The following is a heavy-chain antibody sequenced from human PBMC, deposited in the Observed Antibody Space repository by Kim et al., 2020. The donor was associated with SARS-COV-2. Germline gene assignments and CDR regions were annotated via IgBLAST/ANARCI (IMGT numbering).Heavy chain of an antibody. V-gene: IGHV3-7*01. D-gene: IGHD3-10*01. CDR2: IKYDGSDK. CDR1: GFSFSNYW. J-gene: IGHJ4*02. Sequence: GGSLRLSCAASGFSFSNYWMSWVRQAPGKGLEWVANIKYDGSDKNYVDSVKGRFTISRDNAKSSLYLQLNSLRAVDTGVYYCASYASGSSGYWGPGTLGTVSS. CDR3: ASYASGSSGY.